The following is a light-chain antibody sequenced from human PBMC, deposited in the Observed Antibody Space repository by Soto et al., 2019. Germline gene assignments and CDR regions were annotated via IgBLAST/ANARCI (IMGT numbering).Light chain of an antibody. CDR1: QSVGSY. V-gene: IGKV3-11*01. Sequence: IVLTQSPATLSLSPGERATLSCRASQSVGSYLAWYQQKPDQAPRLLIYDASNRATGIPGRFSGSGSGTDFTLTINSLEPEDFALYYCQQRGSWPRTFGQGTKVDIK. CDR2: DAS. J-gene: IGKJ1*01. CDR3: QQRGSWPRT.